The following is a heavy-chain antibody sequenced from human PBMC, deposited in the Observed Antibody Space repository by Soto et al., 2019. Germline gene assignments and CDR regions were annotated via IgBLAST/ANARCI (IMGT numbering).Heavy chain of an antibody. D-gene: IGHD2-8*01. CDR1: GFSFSAYY. Sequence: PGGSLRLSCAASGFSFSAYYMSWIRQAPGKGLEWVSYISFNGDVTRYSDSVEGRFTVSRDNAKKSLYLQMNSLRVEDTAVYYCARENGHPGHNYAMDVWGKGTTVTVSS. J-gene: IGHJ6*04. V-gene: IGHV3-11*01. CDR3: ARENGHPGHNYAMDV. CDR2: ISFNGDVT.